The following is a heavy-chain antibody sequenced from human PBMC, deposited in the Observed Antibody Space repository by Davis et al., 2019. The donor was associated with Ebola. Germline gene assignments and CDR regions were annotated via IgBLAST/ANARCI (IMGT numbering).Heavy chain of an antibody. CDR2: IYPHDSDT. D-gene: IGHD3-9*01. Sequence: GESLKISCKTSGYSFSSYWIAWVRQMPGKGLECMGIIYPHDSDTRYSPSFQGQVTISADKSTNTAYLQWSSLEASDSAMYYRTRLLTTISPLDWWGQGTQVTVSS. J-gene: IGHJ4*02. CDR3: TRLLTTISPLDW. V-gene: IGHV5-51*01. CDR1: GYSFSSYW.